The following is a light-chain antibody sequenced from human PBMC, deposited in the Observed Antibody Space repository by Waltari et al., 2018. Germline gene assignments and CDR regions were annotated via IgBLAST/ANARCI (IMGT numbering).Light chain of an antibody. Sequence: SDELTQPPSVSVSPGQTATITCSGDALPKQSAYWYQRKAGQAPVLIIYKDRERPSGFPERFSGSSSGTTVTLTINGVQAEDDADYFCQSADRSSTPIFGGGTKLTVL. CDR2: KDR. CDR3: QSADRSSTPI. CDR1: ALPKQS. J-gene: IGLJ2*01. V-gene: IGLV3-25*03.